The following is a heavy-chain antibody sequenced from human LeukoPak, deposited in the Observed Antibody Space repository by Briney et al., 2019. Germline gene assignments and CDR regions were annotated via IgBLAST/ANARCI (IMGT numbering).Heavy chain of an antibody. CDR3: ARDPEDIVVVVAATPPYFDY. Sequence: PGGSLRLSCAASGLTFSSYWMHWVRQAPGKGLVWVSRINSDGSSTSYADSVKGRFTISRDNAKNTLYLQMNSLRAEDTAVYYCARDPEDIVVVVAATPPYFDYWGQGTLVTVSS. V-gene: IGHV3-74*01. CDR2: INSDGSST. CDR1: GLTFSSYW. D-gene: IGHD2-15*01. J-gene: IGHJ4*02.